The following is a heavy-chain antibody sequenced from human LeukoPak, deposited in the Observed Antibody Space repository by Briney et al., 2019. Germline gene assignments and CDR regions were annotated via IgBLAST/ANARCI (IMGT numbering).Heavy chain of an antibody. CDR2: IYYSGST. J-gene: IGHJ4*02. V-gene: IGHV4-59*01. Sequence: SETLSLTCTVSGGSISSYYWSWIRQPPGKGLEWIGYIYYSGSTNYNPSLKSRVTISVDTSKNQFSLKLSSVTAADTAVYYCARDPGRGSGSYDLDYWGQGTLVTVSS. D-gene: IGHD3-10*01. CDR1: GGSISSYY. CDR3: ARDPGRGSGSYDLDY.